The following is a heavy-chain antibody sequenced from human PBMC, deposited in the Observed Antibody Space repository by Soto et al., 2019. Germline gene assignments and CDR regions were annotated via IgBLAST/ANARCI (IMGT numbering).Heavy chain of an antibody. Sequence: GESLKISCHCSGYTFSNFWLAWVRQLPGKGLEYMGIIYPGDSETRYSPSFHGKVTISADRSIGTADLQWSSLEASDSAFYFCARSPRSSPYFDYWGQGALVTVSS. CDR2: IYPGDSET. J-gene: IGHJ4*02. CDR1: GYTFSNFW. CDR3: ARSPRSSPYFDY. D-gene: IGHD6-13*01. V-gene: IGHV5-51*01.